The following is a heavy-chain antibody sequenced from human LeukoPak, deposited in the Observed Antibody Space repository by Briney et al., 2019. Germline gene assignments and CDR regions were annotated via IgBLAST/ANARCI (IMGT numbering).Heavy chain of an antibody. Sequence: PSETLSLTCAVYGGSFSGYYWSWIRQPPGKGLEWIGEINHSGSTNYNPSLKSRVTISVDTSKNQLSLKLSSVTAADTAVYYCARVSAPVGRYFDWLFDPWGQGTLVTVSS. V-gene: IGHV4-34*01. CDR1: GGSFSGYY. J-gene: IGHJ5*02. D-gene: IGHD3-9*01. CDR3: ARVSAPVGRYFDWLFDP. CDR2: INHSGST.